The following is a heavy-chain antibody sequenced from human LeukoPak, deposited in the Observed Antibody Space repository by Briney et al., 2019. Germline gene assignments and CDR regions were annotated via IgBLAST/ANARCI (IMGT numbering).Heavy chain of an antibody. D-gene: IGHD3-22*01. V-gene: IGHV1-69*05. CDR1: GGTFSSYA. J-gene: IGHJ1*01. CDR3: ARNDDSSGYYPSSFQH. Sequence: SVKVSCKASGGTFSSYAISWVRQAPGQGLEWMGRIIPIFGTANYAQKFQGRITITTDESTSTAYMELSSLRSEDTAVYYCARNDDSSGYYPSSFQHWGQGTLVTVSS. CDR2: IIPIFGTA.